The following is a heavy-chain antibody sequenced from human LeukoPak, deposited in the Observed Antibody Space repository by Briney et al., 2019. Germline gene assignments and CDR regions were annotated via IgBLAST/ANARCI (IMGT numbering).Heavy chain of an antibody. CDR2: ISWNSGSM. CDR1: GFTFDDYA. Sequence: GRSLRLSCAASGFTFDDYAMHWVRQAPGKGLEWVSGISWNSGSMGYADSVKGRFTISRDNAKNSLYLQMNSLRAEDTALYYCAKASDSGSYSGFDYWGQGTLVTVSS. D-gene: IGHD1-26*01. CDR3: AKASDSGSYSGFDY. V-gene: IGHV3-9*01. J-gene: IGHJ4*02.